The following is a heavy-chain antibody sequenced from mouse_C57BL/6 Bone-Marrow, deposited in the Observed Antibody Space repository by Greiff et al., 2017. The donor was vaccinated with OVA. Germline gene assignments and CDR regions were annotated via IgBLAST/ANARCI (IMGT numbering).Heavy chain of an antibody. Sequence: QVQLQQSGAELARPGASVKMSCKASGYTFTSYTMHWVKQRPGQGLEWIGYINPSSGYTKYNQKFKDKATLTADKSSSTAYMQLSSLTSEDSAVYYCARRRYYGSSSLGYWGQGTLVTVSA. CDR1: GYTFTSYT. CDR2: INPSSGYT. J-gene: IGHJ3*01. V-gene: IGHV1-4*01. CDR3: ARRRYYGSSSLGY. D-gene: IGHD1-1*01.